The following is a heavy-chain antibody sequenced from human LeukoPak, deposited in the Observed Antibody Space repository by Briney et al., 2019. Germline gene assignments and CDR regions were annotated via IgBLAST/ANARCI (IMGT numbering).Heavy chain of an antibody. D-gene: IGHD2-15*01. CDR3: ARLYCSGASCYANLDY. CDR1: GFTFSTFG. V-gene: IGHV3-30*03. Sequence: GGSLRLSCADSGFTFSTFGMHWVRQAPGKGLEWVAGISPDGDRTDYRESVKGRFTISRDNSKNTLFLQMNSLRPEDTAVYYCARLYCSGASCYANLDYWGQGTLVAVSS. J-gene: IGHJ4*02. CDR2: ISPDGDRT.